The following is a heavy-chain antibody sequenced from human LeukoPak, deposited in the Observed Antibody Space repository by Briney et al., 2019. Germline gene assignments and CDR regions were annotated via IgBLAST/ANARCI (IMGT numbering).Heavy chain of an antibody. Sequence: PSGTLSLTCAVSGGSISSSNWWSWVRQPPGKGLEWIGEINHSGSTNYNPSLKSRVTISVDTSKNQFSLKLSSVTAADTAVYYCAVAATPSWFDPWGQGTLVTVSS. CDR3: AVAATPSWFDP. CDR1: GGSISSSNW. V-gene: IGHV4-4*02. CDR2: INHSGST. D-gene: IGHD2-15*01. J-gene: IGHJ5*02.